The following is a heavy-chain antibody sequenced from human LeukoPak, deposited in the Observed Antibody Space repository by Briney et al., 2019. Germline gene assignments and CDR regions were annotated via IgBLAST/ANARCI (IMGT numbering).Heavy chain of an antibody. V-gene: IGHV1-18*01. J-gene: IGHJ5*02. Sequence: ASVKVSCKASGYTFNNYGISWVRQAPGQGLEWIGWISVYNGYTNYAHKLQGRVTLTIDTSTSTAYMELRSLRSDDTAVYYCARDKSQSVLLENWFDPWGQGTLVTVSS. D-gene: IGHD2-15*01. CDR1: GYTFNNYG. CDR2: ISVYNGYT. CDR3: ARDKSQSVLLENWFDP.